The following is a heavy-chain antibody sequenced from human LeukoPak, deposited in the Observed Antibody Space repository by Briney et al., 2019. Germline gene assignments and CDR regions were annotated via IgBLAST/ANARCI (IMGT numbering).Heavy chain of an antibody. D-gene: IGHD3-10*01. CDR3: ARGGFGDYYFDY. CDR1: GGSISSGDCY. Sequence: SETLSLTCTVSGGSISSGDCYWSWIRQHPGKGLEWIGYIYYSGSTYYNPSLKSRVTISVDTSKNQFTLKLSSVTAADTAVYYCARGGFGDYYFDYWGQGTLVTVSS. CDR2: IYYSGST. V-gene: IGHV4-31*03. J-gene: IGHJ4*02.